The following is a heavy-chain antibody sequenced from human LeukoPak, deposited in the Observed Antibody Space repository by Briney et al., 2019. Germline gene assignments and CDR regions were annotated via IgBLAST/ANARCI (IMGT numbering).Heavy chain of an antibody. CDR1: GYTFTSYY. Sequence: ASVKVSCKASGYTFTSYYMHWVRQAPGQGLEWMGVINPSGGSTNYAHKFQGRVTMTRDTSTSTVYMELSSLRSEDTAMYYCARGHYFDRSGDAFDIWGQGTMVTVSS. CDR2: INPSGGST. J-gene: IGHJ3*02. D-gene: IGHD3-22*01. CDR3: ARGHYFDRSGDAFDI. V-gene: IGHV1-46*01.